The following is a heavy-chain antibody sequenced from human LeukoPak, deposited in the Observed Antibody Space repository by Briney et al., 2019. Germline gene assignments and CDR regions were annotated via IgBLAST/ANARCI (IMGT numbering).Heavy chain of an antibody. V-gene: IGHV3-30-3*01. Sequence: GGSLRLSCAASGFTFSSYAMHWVRQAPGKGLEWVAVISYDGSNKYYADSVKGRFTISRDNAKNSLYLQMNSLRAEDTAVYYCVRVCSSTSCYLGVRGDYWGQGTLVTVSS. CDR2: ISYDGSNK. D-gene: IGHD2-2*01. CDR3: VRVCSSTSCYLGVRGDY. J-gene: IGHJ4*02. CDR1: GFTFSSYA.